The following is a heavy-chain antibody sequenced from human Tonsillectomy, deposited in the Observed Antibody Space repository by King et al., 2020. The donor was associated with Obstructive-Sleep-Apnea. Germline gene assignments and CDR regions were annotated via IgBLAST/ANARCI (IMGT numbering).Heavy chain of an antibody. Sequence: QVQLVQSGAEVKEPGASVKVSCKTSGYTFTGNYVHWARQAPGQGFQWMGWINPNSGGTSVAQKFRGRVTLTSDTSISTAYMDISGLTSDDTAVYYCGRVPTGDYSRWGQGTLVTVSS. V-gene: IGHV1-2*02. CDR1: GYTFTGNY. CDR2: INPNSGGT. CDR3: GRVPTGDYSR. D-gene: IGHD4-11*01. J-gene: IGHJ4*02.